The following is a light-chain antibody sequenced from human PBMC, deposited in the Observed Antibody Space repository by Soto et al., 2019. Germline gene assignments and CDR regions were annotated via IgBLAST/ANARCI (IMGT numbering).Light chain of an antibody. CDR2: GAS. Sequence: EVVTTQSPATLSVSPGERATLSCRASQSVSSNLAWYQQKPGQAPRLLIYGASTRATGIPARFSGSGSGTEFTLTISSLQSEDFAIYYCQQYNNWPPITFGQGTKLEIK. CDR3: QQYNNWPPIT. CDR1: QSVSSN. V-gene: IGKV3-15*01. J-gene: IGKJ2*01.